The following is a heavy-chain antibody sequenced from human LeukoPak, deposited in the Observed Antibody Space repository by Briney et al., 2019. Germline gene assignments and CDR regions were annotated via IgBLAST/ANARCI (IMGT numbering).Heavy chain of an antibody. Sequence: SETLSLTCTVSGGSISSYYWSWIRQPAGTALEWIGRIYTSGTITYNPSLKSRVTMSVDTSKNQCSLKLSSVTAADTAVYYCARDSGTTGEVKFDPWGQGTLVTVSS. CDR3: ARDSGTTGEVKFDP. CDR1: GGSISSYY. J-gene: IGHJ5*02. D-gene: IGHD3-10*01. CDR2: IYTSGTI. V-gene: IGHV4-4*07.